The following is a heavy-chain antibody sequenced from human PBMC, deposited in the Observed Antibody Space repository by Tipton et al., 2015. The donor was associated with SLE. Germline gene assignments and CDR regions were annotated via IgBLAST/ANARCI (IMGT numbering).Heavy chain of an antibody. CDR3: ARGISSGWWNY. Sequence: TLSLTYTVSGGSISSYYWSWIRQPPGKGLEWIGEINHSGSTNYNPSLKSRVTISVDTSKNQFSLKLTSVTAADTAVYYCARGISSGWWNYWGQGNLVTVPS. CDR2: INHSGST. V-gene: IGHV4-34*01. D-gene: IGHD6-19*01. J-gene: IGHJ4*02. CDR1: GGSISSYY.